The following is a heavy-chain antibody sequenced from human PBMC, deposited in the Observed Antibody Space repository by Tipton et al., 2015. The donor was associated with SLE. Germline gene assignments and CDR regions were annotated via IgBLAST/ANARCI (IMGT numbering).Heavy chain of an antibody. V-gene: IGHV4-4*08. CDR3: ARNWYSSGWPVLDS. CDR2: IQTSGSA. D-gene: IGHD6-19*01. Sequence: TLSLTCTVSGGSFSSFHWTWFRQPPGKGLGWIGYIQTSGSANYNPSLKSRVTISVDTSKNHFSLKLCSVTAADTAVYYCARNWYSSGWPVLDSWGQGSLVTVSS. CDR1: GGSFSSFH. J-gene: IGHJ4*02.